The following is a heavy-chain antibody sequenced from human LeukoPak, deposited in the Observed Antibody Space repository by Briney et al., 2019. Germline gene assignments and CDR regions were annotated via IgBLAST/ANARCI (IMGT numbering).Heavy chain of an antibody. D-gene: IGHD4-17*01. CDR1: GFTFSSYT. Sequence: GGSLRLSCAASGFTFSSYTMNWVRQAPGKGLEWVSSISSSSSYIYYADSVRGRFTISRDNAKNSLYLQMNSLRAEDTAVYYCAKEIWPTVTTPGHTYFDYWGQGALVTVSS. J-gene: IGHJ4*02. CDR3: AKEIWPTVTTPGHTYFDY. V-gene: IGHV3-21*01. CDR2: ISSSSSYI.